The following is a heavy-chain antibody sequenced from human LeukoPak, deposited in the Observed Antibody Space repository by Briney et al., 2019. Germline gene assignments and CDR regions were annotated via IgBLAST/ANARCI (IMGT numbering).Heavy chain of an antibody. J-gene: IGHJ4*02. D-gene: IGHD4-23*01. CDR1: GFTFSNYA. V-gene: IGHV3-23*01. CDR3: AKDLTTVVAPCFDY. CDR2: ISGDGGST. Sequence: QPGGSLRLSCAASGFTFSNYAMSWVRQAPGKGLEWVSSISGDGGSTYYADSVKGRFTISRDNSENTLYLQMNSLRPEDTAVYYCAKDLTTVVAPCFDYWGQGTLVTVSS.